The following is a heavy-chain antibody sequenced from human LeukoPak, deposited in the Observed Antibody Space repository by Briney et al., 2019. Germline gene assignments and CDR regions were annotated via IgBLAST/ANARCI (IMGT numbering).Heavy chain of an antibody. Sequence: ASVKVSCKASGYTXTAYYIHWVRQAPGQGLEWMAWINPNSGVADYAQKFQGRVTMTRDTSIRTAYMEVSRLRSDDTAVYYCATDPGYNAYDVSGWFDPWGQGTLVTVSS. CDR1: GYTXTAYY. V-gene: IGHV1-2*02. J-gene: IGHJ5*02. D-gene: IGHD5-12*01. CDR2: INPNSGVA. CDR3: ATDPGYNAYDVSGWFDP.